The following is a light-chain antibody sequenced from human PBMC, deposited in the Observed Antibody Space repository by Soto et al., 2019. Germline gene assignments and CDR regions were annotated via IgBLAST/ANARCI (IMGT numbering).Light chain of an antibody. CDR1: QSISSW. CDR2: KAS. Sequence: DIQMTQSPSTLSASVGDRVTITCRASQSISSWLAWYQQKPGKAPKLLIYKASSLESGVPSRFSGSGSGTEFTLTISSRQPDDFAAYYCQHYNSYSPRYTFGQGTKLEIK. CDR3: QHYNSYSPRYT. J-gene: IGKJ2*01. V-gene: IGKV1-5*03.